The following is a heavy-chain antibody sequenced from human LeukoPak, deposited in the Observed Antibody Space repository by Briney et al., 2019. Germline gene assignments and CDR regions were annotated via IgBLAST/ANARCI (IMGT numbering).Heavy chain of an antibody. CDR2: INPNSGGT. Sequence: GASVKVSCKASGYTFTGYYMHWVRQAPGQGLEWMGWINPNSGGTNYAQKFQGRVTMTRDTSISTAYMELSRLRSDDTAVYYCARVPARITMVRGVYGMDVWGQGTTVTVSS. J-gene: IGHJ6*02. D-gene: IGHD3-10*01. CDR3: ARVPARITMVRGVYGMDV. CDR1: GYTFTGYY. V-gene: IGHV1-2*02.